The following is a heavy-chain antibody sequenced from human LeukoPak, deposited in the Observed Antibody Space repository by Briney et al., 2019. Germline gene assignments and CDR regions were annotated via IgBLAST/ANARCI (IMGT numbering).Heavy chain of an antibody. V-gene: IGHV3-21*01. Sequence: GGPLRLSCAASGFTFGSYSMNWVRQAPGKGLEWVSSISGSSSYIHYAGSVKGRFTISRDNDKNSLYLQMNSLRAEDTAIYYCARDEGSPTIVTPPDYWGQGTQVTVSS. CDR2: ISGSSSYI. J-gene: IGHJ4*02. D-gene: IGHD4-23*01. CDR3: ARDEGSPTIVTPPDY. CDR1: GFTFGSYS.